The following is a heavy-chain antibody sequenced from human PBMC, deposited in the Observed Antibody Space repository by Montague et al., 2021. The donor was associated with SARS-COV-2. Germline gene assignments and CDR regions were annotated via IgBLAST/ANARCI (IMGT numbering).Heavy chain of an antibody. V-gene: IGHV4-39*01. CDR1: GGSFSSSSYY. CDR3: ARHPTYYDEVWGIHRYTPDF. Sequence: SETLSLTCIVSGGSFSSSSYYWGWIRQPPGKGPEWIGSIYYSGSTNYNPSPKSRVTISVDTSKKRFSLRLTSVAAADTAVYYCARHPTYYDEVWGIHRYTPDFWGQGTLVTVSS. D-gene: IGHD3-16*02. CDR2: IYYSGST. J-gene: IGHJ4*02.